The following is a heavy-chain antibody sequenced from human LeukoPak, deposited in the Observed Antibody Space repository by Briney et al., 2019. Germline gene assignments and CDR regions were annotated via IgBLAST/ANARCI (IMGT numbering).Heavy chain of an antibody. D-gene: IGHD5-18*01. CDR2: ISGSGGST. CDR3: AKDTEVTGYSYVEGAFDI. J-gene: IGHJ3*02. CDR1: GFTFSSYA. V-gene: IGHV3-23*01. Sequence: GGSLRLSCAASGFTFSSYAMSWVRQAPGKGLEWVSAISGSGGSTYYADSVKGRFTISRDNSKNTLYLQMNSLRAEDTAVYYCAKDTEVTGYSYVEGAFDIWGQGTMVTVSS.